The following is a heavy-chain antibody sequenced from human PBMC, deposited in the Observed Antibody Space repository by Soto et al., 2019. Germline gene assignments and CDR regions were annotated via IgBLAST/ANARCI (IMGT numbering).Heavy chain of an antibody. D-gene: IGHD2-8*01. CDR2: MNAGNGNT. J-gene: IGHJ4*02. CDR1: GYTFTSYA. CDR3: ARVGYDPRFDY. V-gene: IGHV1-3*01. Sequence: QVQLVQSGAEVKKPGASVKVSCKASGYTFTSYAMHWVRQAPGQRLEWMGWMNAGNGNTKYSQKFQGRVTITRDTSASTAYMELSSLRSEDTAVYYCARVGYDPRFDYWGQGTLVTVSS.